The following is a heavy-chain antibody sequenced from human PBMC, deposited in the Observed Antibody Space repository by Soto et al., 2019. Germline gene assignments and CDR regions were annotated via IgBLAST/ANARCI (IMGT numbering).Heavy chain of an antibody. J-gene: IGHJ4*02. Sequence: QVQLVESGGGVVQPGRSLRLSCAASGFTFSSYGMHWVRQAPGKGLEWVAVISYDGSNKYYADSVKGRFTISRDNSKNTLYLQMNSLRAEDTAVYYCAKEDSSSWLVDYWGQGTLVTVSS. CDR1: GFTFSSYG. CDR2: ISYDGSNK. V-gene: IGHV3-30*18. CDR3: AKEDSSSWLVDY. D-gene: IGHD6-13*01.